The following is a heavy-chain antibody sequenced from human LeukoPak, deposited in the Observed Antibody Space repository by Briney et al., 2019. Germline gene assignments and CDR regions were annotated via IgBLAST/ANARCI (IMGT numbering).Heavy chain of an antibody. Sequence: SETLSLTCTDSEQSMGSTRSWGWIRQPPGKGLEWIGSIDNGGNTYYNPSLKSRVTMSVDRSKKQFSLKLSSVTAADSAVYYCGRDRELRWFYHWGQGTLVTVSS. CDR2: IDNGGNT. CDR1: EQSMGSTRS. V-gene: IGHV4-38-2*02. D-gene: IGHD3-10*01. CDR3: GRDRELRWFYH. J-gene: IGHJ5*02.